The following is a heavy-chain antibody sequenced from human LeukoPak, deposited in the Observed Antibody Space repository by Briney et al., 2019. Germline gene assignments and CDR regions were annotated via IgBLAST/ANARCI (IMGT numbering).Heavy chain of an antibody. Sequence: SETLSLTCTVSGGSISSYYWSWIRQPAGQGLEWIGRIYTSGSTYSNPSLKSLVTMSVDTSNNQFSLKLSSVTAADTAVYYCARVSQRWLQFHDYWGQGTLVTASS. CDR3: ARVSQRWLQFHDY. CDR2: IYTSGST. CDR1: GGSISSYY. V-gene: IGHV4-4*07. D-gene: IGHD5-24*01. J-gene: IGHJ4*02.